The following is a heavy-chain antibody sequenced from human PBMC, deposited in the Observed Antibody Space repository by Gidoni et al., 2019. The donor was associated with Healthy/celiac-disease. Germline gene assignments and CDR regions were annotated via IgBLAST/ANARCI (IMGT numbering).Heavy chain of an antibody. Sequence: QVQLQESGPGLVKPSETLSLICTVSGGSISSYSWSWIRQPPGKGLEWIGYIYDSGSTNYNTSLKSRVTISVDTSKNQFSLKLSSVTAADTAVYYCAANPKVGWFDPWGQGTLVTVSS. CDR3: AANPKVGWFDP. D-gene: IGHD3-16*01. CDR2: IYDSGST. J-gene: IGHJ5*02. V-gene: IGHV4-59*08. CDR1: GGSISSYS.